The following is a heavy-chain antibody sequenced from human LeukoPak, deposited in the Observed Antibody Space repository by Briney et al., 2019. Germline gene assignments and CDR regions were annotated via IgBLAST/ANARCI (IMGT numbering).Heavy chain of an antibody. D-gene: IGHD6-19*01. Sequence: GGSLRLSCAASGLTFSDAWMSWVRQAPGKGLEWVSAISKSGDSTFYADSVKGRFTISRDNSQNTLYVQMNSLRAEDTAVYYCAKDQGYSSAWYSRDGFDMWGQGTMVTVSS. V-gene: IGHV3-23*01. CDR3: AKDQGYSSAWYSRDGFDM. CDR2: ISKSGDST. CDR1: GLTFSDAW. J-gene: IGHJ3*02.